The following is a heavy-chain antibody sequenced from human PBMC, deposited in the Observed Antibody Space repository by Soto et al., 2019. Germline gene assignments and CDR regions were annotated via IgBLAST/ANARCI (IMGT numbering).Heavy chain of an antibody. CDR2: ISTYNGNT. V-gene: IGHV1-18*01. Sequence: ASMKVSCKASGYTFTAYDISWVRQAPGQGLEWMGRISTYNGNTNYPQSLQGRLTMTTDTSTTTAYMELRSLRSDDTAVYYCARTALEVGATCFDYWGQGTLVTVSS. CDR3: ARTALEVGATCFDY. CDR1: GYTFTAYD. D-gene: IGHD1-26*01. J-gene: IGHJ4*02.